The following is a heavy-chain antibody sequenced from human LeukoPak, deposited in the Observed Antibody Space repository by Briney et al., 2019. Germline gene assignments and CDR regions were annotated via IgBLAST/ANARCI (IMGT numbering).Heavy chain of an antibody. CDR2: INHSGST. Sequence: KPSETLSLTCAVSGYSISSGYYWSWIRQPPGKGLEWIGEINHSGSTNYNPSLKSRVTISVDTSKNQFSLKLSSVTAADTAVYYCARGGYDLDPWGQGTLVTVSS. V-gene: IGHV4-34*01. D-gene: IGHD2-2*01. CDR3: ARGGYDLDP. CDR1: GYSISSGYY. J-gene: IGHJ5*02.